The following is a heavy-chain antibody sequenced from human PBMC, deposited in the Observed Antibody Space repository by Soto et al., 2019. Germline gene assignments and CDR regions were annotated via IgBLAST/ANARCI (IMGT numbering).Heavy chain of an antibody. CDR1: GVCISSYY. V-gene: IGHV4-59*01. J-gene: IGHJ5*02. CDR2: IYYSGST. CDR3: ARGHPGRRELPYNWFDP. Sequence: PSETLSLTCTVSGVCISSYYWSWIRQPPGKGLEWIGYIYYSGSTNYNPSLKSRVTISVDTSKNQFSLKLSSVTAADTAVYYCARGHPGRRELPYNWFDPWGQGTLVTVS. D-gene: IGHD1-26*01.